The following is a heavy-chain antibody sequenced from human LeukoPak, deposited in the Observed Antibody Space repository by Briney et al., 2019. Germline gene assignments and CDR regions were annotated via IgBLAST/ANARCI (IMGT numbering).Heavy chain of an antibody. CDR1: GFTFSSYS. D-gene: IGHD6-13*01. CDR3: ARLGYSSSWPLDY. J-gene: IGHJ4*02. Sequence: GGSLRLSCAASGFTFSSYSMNWVRQAPGKGLEWVSYISNTIYYADSVKGRFTISRDNAKNSLYLQMNSLRAEDTAVYYCARLGYSSSWPLDYWGQGTLVTVSS. V-gene: IGHV3-48*04. CDR2: ISNTI.